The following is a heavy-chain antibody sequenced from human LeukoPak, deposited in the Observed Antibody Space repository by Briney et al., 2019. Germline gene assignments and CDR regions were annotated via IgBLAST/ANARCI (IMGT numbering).Heavy chain of an antibody. Sequence: PGGSLRLSCAASGFTFSSYTMNWVRQAPGKGLEWVSSISSSSSYIHYADALKGRFTISRDNAKNSLYLQMNSLRAEDTAVYYCARGGVQLPGSIYYYYMDVWGKGTTVTVSS. CDR3: ARGGVQLPGSIYYYYMDV. CDR1: GFTFSSYT. CDR2: ISSSSSYI. J-gene: IGHJ6*03. D-gene: IGHD3-3*01. V-gene: IGHV3-21*01.